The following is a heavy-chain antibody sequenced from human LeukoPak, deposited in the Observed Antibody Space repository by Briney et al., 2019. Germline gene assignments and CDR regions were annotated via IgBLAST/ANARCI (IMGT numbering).Heavy chain of an antibody. Sequence: PGRSLRLSCAASGFTFSSYGMHWVRQAPGKGLEWVAVISYDGSNKYYADSVKGRFTISRDNSKNTLYLQMNSLRAEDTAVYYCAKDAPGFGESTYFDYWGQGTLVTVSS. CDR1: GFTFSSYG. CDR3: AKDAPGFGESTYFDY. J-gene: IGHJ4*02. D-gene: IGHD3-10*01. V-gene: IGHV3-30*18. CDR2: ISYDGSNK.